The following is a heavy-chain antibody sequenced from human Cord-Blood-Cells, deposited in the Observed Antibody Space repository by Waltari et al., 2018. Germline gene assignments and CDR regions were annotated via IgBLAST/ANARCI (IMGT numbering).Heavy chain of an antibody. D-gene: IGHD2-15*01. CDR3: AKGVVVVAASDAFDI. Sequence: EVQLVESGGGLVQPGGSLRLSCAASGFTFSSYDMHWVRQATGKGLEWVSAIGTAGDTYYPGSVKGRFTISRENAKNSLYLQMNSLRAEDTAVYYCAKGVVVVAASDAFDIWGQGTMVTVSS. V-gene: IGHV3-13*01. CDR2: IGTAGDT. CDR1: GFTFSSYD. J-gene: IGHJ3*02.